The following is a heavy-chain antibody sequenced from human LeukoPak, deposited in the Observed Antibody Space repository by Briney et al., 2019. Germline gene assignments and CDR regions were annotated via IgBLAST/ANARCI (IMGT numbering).Heavy chain of an antibody. CDR2: IYHSGST. CDR1: GGSISSSYW. CDR3: ARTVAGNYYYYMDV. Sequence: PSETLSLTCAVSGGSISSSYWWTWVRQPPGKGLEWIGEIYHSGSTNYNPSLKSRVTISVDKSKNQFSLKLSSVTAADTAVYYCARTVAGNYYYYMDVWGKGTTVTVSS. V-gene: IGHV4-4*02. J-gene: IGHJ6*03. D-gene: IGHD6-19*01.